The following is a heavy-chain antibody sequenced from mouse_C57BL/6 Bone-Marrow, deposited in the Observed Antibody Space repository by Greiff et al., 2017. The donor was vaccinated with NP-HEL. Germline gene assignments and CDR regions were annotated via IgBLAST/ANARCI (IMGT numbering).Heavy chain of an antibody. CDR3: ARRGNSFDY. CDR1: GYTFTDYY. D-gene: IGHD2-1*01. CDR2: INPYNGGT. J-gene: IGHJ2*01. V-gene: IGHV1-19*01. Sequence: VQLQQSGPVLVKPGASVKMSCKASGYTFTDYYMNWVKQSHGKSLEWIGVINPYNGGTSYNQKFKGKATLTVDKSSSTAYMELNSLTSEDSAVYYCARRGNSFDYWGQGTTLTVSS.